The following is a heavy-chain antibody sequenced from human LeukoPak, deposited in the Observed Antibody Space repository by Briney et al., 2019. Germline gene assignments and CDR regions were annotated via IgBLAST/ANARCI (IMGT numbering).Heavy chain of an antibody. Sequence: GGSLRLSCTASGFTFSSYDMNWVRQAPGKGLEWVSYINSGSDAVDYADSMKGRFTISRDNAKNSLYLQMNSLRDEDTAVYYCARDVAYAFDIWGQGTMVTVSS. V-gene: IGHV3-48*02. CDR3: ARDVAYAFDI. CDR1: GFTFSSYD. D-gene: IGHD2-21*01. J-gene: IGHJ3*02. CDR2: INSGSDAV.